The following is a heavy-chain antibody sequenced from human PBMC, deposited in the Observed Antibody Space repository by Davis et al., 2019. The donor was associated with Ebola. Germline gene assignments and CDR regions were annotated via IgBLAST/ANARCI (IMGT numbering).Heavy chain of an antibody. J-gene: IGHJ4*02. CDR2: IYPSDSDT. V-gene: IGHV5-51*01. CDR3: ARFLEWKADY. CDR1: GYSFTSYW. Sequence: GGSLRLSCKGSGYSFTSYWIGWVRQMPGKGLEWMGIIYPSDSDTRYSPSFQGQVTISADKSITTAYLQWSSLKASDTAMYYCARFLEWKADYWGQGTLVTVSS. D-gene: IGHD3-3*01.